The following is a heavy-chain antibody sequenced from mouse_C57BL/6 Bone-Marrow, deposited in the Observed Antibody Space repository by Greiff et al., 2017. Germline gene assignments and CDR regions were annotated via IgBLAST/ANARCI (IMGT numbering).Heavy chain of an antibody. J-gene: IGHJ2*01. CDR2: ISSGGSYT. CDR1: GFTFSSYG. D-gene: IGHD3-3*01. V-gene: IGHV5-6*01. Sequence: DVQLQESGGDLVKPGGSLKLSCAASGFTFSSYGMSWVRQTPDKRLEWVATISSGGSYTYYPDSVKGRFTISRDNAKNTLYLQMSSLKSEDTAMYYCARGGTADYWGQGTTLTVSS. CDR3: ARGGTADY.